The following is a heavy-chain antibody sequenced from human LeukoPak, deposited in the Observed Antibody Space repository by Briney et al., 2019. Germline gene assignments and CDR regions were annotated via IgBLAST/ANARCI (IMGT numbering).Heavy chain of an antibody. J-gene: IGHJ4*02. CDR1: GFAFSSYW. CDR2: ITSYMSNT. CDR3: ARARGGYNGYAFDI. D-gene: IGHD5-12*01. Sequence: GGSLRLSCAASGFAFSSYWMHWVRQAPGKGLVCVSRITSYMSNTTYADSVKGRFTISRDNAKNTLSLQMNSLSAEEKAVSFCARARGGYNGYAFDIWGQGTLVTVSS. V-gene: IGHV3-74*03.